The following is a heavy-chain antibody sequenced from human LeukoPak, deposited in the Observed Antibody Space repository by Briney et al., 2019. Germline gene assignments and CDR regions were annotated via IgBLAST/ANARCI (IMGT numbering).Heavy chain of an antibody. J-gene: IGHJ4*02. CDR3: ARDYSYGSGYLY. CDR2: ITTSTSYI. Sequence: GSLRLSCAASGFTFSSFTMNWVRQAPGKGLEWVSSITTSTSYIYYADSVKGRFTISRDNAKNSLYLQMNSLRAEDTAVYYCARDYSYGSGYLYWGQGTLVTVPS. D-gene: IGHD3-3*01. V-gene: IGHV3-21*01. CDR1: GFTFSSFT.